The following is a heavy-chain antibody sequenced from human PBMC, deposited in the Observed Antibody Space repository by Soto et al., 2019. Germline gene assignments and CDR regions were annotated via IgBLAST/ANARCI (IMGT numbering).Heavy chain of an antibody. CDR2: IYNSGST. J-gene: IGHJ4*02. D-gene: IGHD6-19*01. CDR3: ARKYGIPVAGTFDY. CDR1: GYSVSDSNW. V-gene: IGHV4-28*01. Sequence: TSETLSLTCAVSGYSVSDSNWWGWIRQPPGKGLEWMGHIYNSGSTYYKSSLKGRVTMSIETSKNQFSLRLYPVTAVDTAVYYCARKYGIPVAGTFDYWGQGILVTVSS.